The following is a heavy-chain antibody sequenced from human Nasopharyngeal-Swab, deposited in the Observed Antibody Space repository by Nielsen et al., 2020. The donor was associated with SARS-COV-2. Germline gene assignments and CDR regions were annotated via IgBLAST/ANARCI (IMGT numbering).Heavy chain of an antibody. Sequence: GGSLRLSCAASGFTFSPYTMTWVRQAPGKGLEWLSYITGTSDSIRYADSVKGRFTISRDNSKNTLYLQMNSLRAEDTAVYYCAKDLSQGITGTVPFDYWGQGTLVTVSS. V-gene: IGHV3-48*01. CDR3: AKDLSQGITGTVPFDY. CDR1: GFTFSPYT. D-gene: IGHD1-20*01. J-gene: IGHJ4*02. CDR2: ITGTSDSI.